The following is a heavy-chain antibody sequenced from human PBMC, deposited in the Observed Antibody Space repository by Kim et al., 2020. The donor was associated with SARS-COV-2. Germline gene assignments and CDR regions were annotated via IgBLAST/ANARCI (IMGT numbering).Heavy chain of an antibody. D-gene: IGHD4-17*01. V-gene: IGHV3-33*01. J-gene: IGHJ4*02. CDR3: ARDFRYGDYTGNY. Sequence: YANTVRVRITISRDNSKNTLYLQRNSLRAEDTAVYYCARDFRYGDYTGNYWGQGTLVTVSS.